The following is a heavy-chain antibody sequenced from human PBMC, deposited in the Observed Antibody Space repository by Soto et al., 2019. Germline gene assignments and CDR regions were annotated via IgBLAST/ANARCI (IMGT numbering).Heavy chain of an antibody. V-gene: IGHV4-34*01. D-gene: IGHD3-16*01. CDR2: INHSGST. Sequence: QVQLQQWGAGLLKPSETPSLTCAVYGGSFSGYYWSWIRQPPGKGLEWIGEINHSGSTNYNPSLKSRVTISVDTSKNQFSLKLSSVTAADTAVYYCARGPGGYQLSWLGYYYMDVWGKGTTVTVSS. J-gene: IGHJ6*03. CDR3: ARGPGGYQLSWLGYYYMDV. CDR1: GGSFSGYY.